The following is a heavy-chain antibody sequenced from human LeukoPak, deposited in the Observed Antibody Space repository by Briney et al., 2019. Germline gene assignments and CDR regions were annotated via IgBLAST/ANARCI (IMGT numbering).Heavy chain of an antibody. CDR3: ARVSGQWYYYDR. CDR2: IRSKAYGGTT. J-gene: IGHJ4*02. Sequence: GGSLRLSCTASGFTFGDYAMSWVRQAPGKGLEWVGFIRSKAYGGTTEYAASVKGRFTISRDDSKSIAYLQMNSLKTEDTAVYYCARVSGQWYYYDRWGQGTLVTVSS. D-gene: IGHD3-22*01. V-gene: IGHV3-49*04. CDR1: GFTFGDYA.